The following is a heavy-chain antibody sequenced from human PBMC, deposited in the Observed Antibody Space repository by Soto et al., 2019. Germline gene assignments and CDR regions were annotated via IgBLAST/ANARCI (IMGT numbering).Heavy chain of an antibody. CDR2: INSDGSST. CDR1: GFTFSSYW. V-gene: IGHV3-74*01. Sequence: GGSLRLSCAASGFTFSSYWMHWVRQAPGKGLVWVSRINSDGSSTSYADSVKGRFTISRDNAKNTLYLQMNSLRAEDTAVYYCAKDRGDYDFWSGYYTYYYYMDVWGKGTTVTVSS. J-gene: IGHJ6*03. CDR3: AKDRGDYDFWSGYYTYYYYMDV. D-gene: IGHD3-3*01.